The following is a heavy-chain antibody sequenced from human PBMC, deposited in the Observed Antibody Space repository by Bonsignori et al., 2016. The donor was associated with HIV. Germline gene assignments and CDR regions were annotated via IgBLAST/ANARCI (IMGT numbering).Heavy chain of an antibody. V-gene: IGHV3-23*03. CDR3: AKGAPIYTFDI. CDR2: VYSGGSRT. J-gene: IGHJ3*02. Sequence: WIRQPPGKGLEWVAHVYSGGSRTYYADSVKGRFTISRDDSKNTLYLQMNSLRADDTAVYYCAKGAPIYTFDIWGPRDNGHRLL. D-gene: IGHD2-2*02.